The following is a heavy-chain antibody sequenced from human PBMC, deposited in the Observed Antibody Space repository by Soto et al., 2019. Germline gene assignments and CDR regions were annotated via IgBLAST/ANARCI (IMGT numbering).Heavy chain of an antibody. V-gene: IGHV3-53*02. Sequence: EVQLVETGGGLIQPGGSLSLSCLASGFSVTTNYTICFRQPPGKGLEWVSTTFTGGSTHYADSVKGRFSISRDNSKNTVYLQMNNLRVEDTAVYYCAKKPPSSIQGWAFGMDVWCQGTTVSVSS. J-gene: IGHJ6*02. CDR3: AKKPPSSIQGWAFGMDV. CDR1: GFSVTTNY. D-gene: IGHD1-26*01. CDR2: TFTGGST.